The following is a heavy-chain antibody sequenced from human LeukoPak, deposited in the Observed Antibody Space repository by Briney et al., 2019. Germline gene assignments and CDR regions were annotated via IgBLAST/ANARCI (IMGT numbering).Heavy chain of an antibody. CDR2: IYYSGST. J-gene: IGHJ4*02. Sequence: SETPSLTCTVSGGSISSGDYYWSWIRQPPGKGLEWIGYIYYSGSTYYNPSLKSRVTISVDTSKNQFSLKLSSVTAADTAVYYCARVDTAMATGDYWGQGTLVTVSS. V-gene: IGHV4-30-4*01. D-gene: IGHD5-18*01. CDR1: GGSISSGDYY. CDR3: ARVDTAMATGDY.